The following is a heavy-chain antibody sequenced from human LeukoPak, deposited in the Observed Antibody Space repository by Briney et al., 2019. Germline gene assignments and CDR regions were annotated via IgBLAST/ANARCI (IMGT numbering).Heavy chain of an antibody. CDR3: ARPLGVSNAEYFQK. CDR1: GYTFTSYA. V-gene: IGHV1-3*01. D-gene: IGHD4-23*01. Sequence: ASVKVSCKASGYTFTSYAIHWVRQAPGQRLEWMGWISAGNGNTKYSQNFQGRVTFISNTSATTAFMELSSLRSEDAAVYYCARPLGVSNAEYFQKWGQGTLVTVSS. J-gene: IGHJ1*01. CDR2: ISAGNGNT.